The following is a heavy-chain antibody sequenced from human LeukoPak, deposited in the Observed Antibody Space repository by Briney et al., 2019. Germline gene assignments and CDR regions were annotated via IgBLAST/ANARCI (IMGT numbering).Heavy chain of an antibody. Sequence: SETLSLTCAVYGGSFSGYYWSWIRQPPGKGLEWIGEINHSGSTNYNPSLKSRVTMSVDTSKNQFSLKLSSVTAADTAVYYCARDHGDYYFDPWGQGTLVTVSS. D-gene: IGHD4-17*01. V-gene: IGHV4-34*01. CDR1: GGSFSGYY. CDR3: ARDHGDYYFDP. CDR2: INHSGST. J-gene: IGHJ5*02.